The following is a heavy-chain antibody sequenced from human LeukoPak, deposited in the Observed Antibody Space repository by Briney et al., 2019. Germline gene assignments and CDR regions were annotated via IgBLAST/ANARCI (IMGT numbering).Heavy chain of an antibody. CDR1: GYTFTSYD. CDR3: ARLLGDFWSGYGPYYYMDV. Sequence: GASVKVSCKASGYTFTSYDINWVRQATGQGLEWMGWMNPNSGNTGYAQKFQGRVTMTRNNSISTAYMELSSLRSEDTAVYYCARLLGDFWSGYGPYYYMDVWGKGTTVTVSS. D-gene: IGHD3-3*01. CDR2: MNPNSGNT. V-gene: IGHV1-8*01. J-gene: IGHJ6*03.